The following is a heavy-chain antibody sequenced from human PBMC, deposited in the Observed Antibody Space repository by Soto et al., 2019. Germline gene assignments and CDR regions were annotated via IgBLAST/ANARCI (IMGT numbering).Heavy chain of an antibody. CDR3: AREASSGYDY. V-gene: IGHV1-69*04. CDR2: IIPILGIA. D-gene: IGHD6-25*01. J-gene: IGHJ4*02. CDR1: GGTFSSYT. Sequence: SVKVSCKASGGTFSSYTISWVRQAPGQGLDWMGRIIPILGIANYAQKFQGRVTITADKSTSTAYMELSSLRSEDTAVYYCAREASSGYDYWGQGTLVTVSS.